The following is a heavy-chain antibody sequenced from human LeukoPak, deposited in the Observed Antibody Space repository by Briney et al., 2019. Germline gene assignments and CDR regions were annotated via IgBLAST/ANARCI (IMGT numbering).Heavy chain of an antibody. CDR2: IYYSGST. J-gene: IGHJ4*02. Sequence: SETLSLTCTVSGGSISSHYWSWIRQPPGKGLWWIGYIYYSGSTNYNPSLKSRVTISVDTSKNQFSLKLSSVTAADTAVYYCARGRIGGWLLPEYDYWGRGTLVTVSS. D-gene: IGHD3-22*01. V-gene: IGHV4-59*11. CDR1: GGSISSHY. CDR3: ARGRIGGWLLPEYDY.